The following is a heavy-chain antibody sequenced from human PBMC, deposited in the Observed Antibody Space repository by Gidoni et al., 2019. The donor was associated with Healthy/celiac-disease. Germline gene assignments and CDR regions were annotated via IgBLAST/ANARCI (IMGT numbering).Heavy chain of an antibody. V-gene: IGHV3-64D*06. D-gene: IGHD6-13*01. J-gene: IGHJ4*02. Sequence: EVQLVESVGGLVQPGGSLRLSCSASGFTFSSYAMHWVRQAPGKGLEDVSAISSNGGSTYYADSVKGRFTISRDNSKNTLYLQMSSLRAEDTAVYYCVKNIAARLDYWGQGTLVTVSS. CDR2: ISSNGGST. CDR1: GFTFSSYA. CDR3: VKNIAARLDY.